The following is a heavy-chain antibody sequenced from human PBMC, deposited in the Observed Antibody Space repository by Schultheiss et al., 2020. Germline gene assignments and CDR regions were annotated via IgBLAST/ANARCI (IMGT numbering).Heavy chain of an antibody. D-gene: IGHD6-19*01. V-gene: IGHV3-11*01. CDR2: ISSSGSTI. CDR1: GFTFSDYY. CDR3: ARVEAVAGRDWYFDL. J-gene: IGHJ2*01. Sequence: GESLKIACAASGFTFSDYYMSWIRQAPGKGLEWVSYISSSGSTIYYADSVKGRFTISRDNAKNSLYLQMNSLRAEDTAVYYCARVEAVAGRDWYFDLWGRGTLVT.